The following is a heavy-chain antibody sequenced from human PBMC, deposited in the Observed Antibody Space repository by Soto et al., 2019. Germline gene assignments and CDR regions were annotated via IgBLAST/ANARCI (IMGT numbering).Heavy chain of an antibody. D-gene: IGHD3-10*01. V-gene: IGHV1-18*01. CDR1: GGTFSSYG. J-gene: IGHJ6*02. CDR3: AREGYYSGSGSYSPPRYYGMDV. Sequence: ASVKVSCKASGGTFSSYGISWVRQAPGQGLEWMGWISDYNGNTYYEKEFQGRVTMTTDTSTRTAYMELKSLRSDDTAVYYCAREGYYSGSGSYSPPRYYGMDVWGQGTTVTVSS. CDR2: ISDYNGNT.